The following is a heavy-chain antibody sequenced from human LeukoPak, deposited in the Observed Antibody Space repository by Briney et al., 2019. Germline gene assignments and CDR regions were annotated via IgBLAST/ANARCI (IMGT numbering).Heavy chain of an antibody. J-gene: IGHJ4*02. V-gene: IGHV1-2*02. CDR2: INPNSGGT. CDR3: ARSPDILTGENFDY. D-gene: IGHD3-9*01. Sequence: ASVKVSCKASGYTFTSYGISWVRQAPGQGLEWMGWINPNSGGTNYAQKFYARVTMTRDTSISTAYKELSRLRSDDTAVFYCARSPDILTGENFDYWGQGTLVTVSS. CDR1: GYTFTSYG.